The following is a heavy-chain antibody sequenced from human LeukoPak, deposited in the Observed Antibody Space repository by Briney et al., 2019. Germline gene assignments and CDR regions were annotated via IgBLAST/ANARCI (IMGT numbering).Heavy chain of an antibody. D-gene: IGHD3-22*01. Sequence: GRSLRLSRVTSGFTFRNYAMHWIRQTPGKGLEWVAVIFYDGTIQYYADSVKGRFTISRDNSKNTLYLQMSSLRTEDTSLYYCARDPRGPTGYDSPSRDTFDYWGQGTLVTVSS. V-gene: IGHV3-30*04. CDR3: ARDPRGPTGYDSPSRDTFDY. CDR2: IFYDGTIQ. J-gene: IGHJ4*02. CDR1: GFTFRNYA.